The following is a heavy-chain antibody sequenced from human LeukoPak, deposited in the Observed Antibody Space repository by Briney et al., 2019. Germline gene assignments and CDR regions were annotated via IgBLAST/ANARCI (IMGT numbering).Heavy chain of an antibody. J-gene: IGHJ4*02. V-gene: IGHV5-10-1*01. D-gene: IGHD3-9*01. Sequence: GESLKISCKGSGYSFTSYWISWVRQMPGKGLEWMGRIDPSDSYTNYSPSFQGHVTISAEKSISTAYLQWSSLKASDTAMYYCARLTYYDILAGYYKGCTPAYYFDYWGQGTLVTVSS. CDR2: IDPSDSYT. CDR3: ARLTYYDILAGYYKGCTPAYYFDY. CDR1: GYSFTSYW.